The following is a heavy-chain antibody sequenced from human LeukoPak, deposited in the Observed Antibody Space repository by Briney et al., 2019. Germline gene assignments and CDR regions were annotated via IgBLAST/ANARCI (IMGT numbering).Heavy chain of an antibody. D-gene: IGHD3-10*01. CDR3: TRDYSGDY. CDR2: ITVYNDDT. V-gene: IGHV1-18*01. J-gene: IGHJ4*02. CDR1: GYTFSDYG. Sequence: ASVKVSCKASGYTFSDYGINWVRQAPGLGLEWMGWITVYNDDTNYGQKFQGRVTMTTDTSTSTAYMELRRLRSDDTAVYYCTRDYSGDYWGQGTLVTVSS.